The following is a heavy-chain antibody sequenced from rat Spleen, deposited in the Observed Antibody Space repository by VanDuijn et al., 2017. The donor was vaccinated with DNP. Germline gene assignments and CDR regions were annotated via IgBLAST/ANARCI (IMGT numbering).Heavy chain of an antibody. D-gene: IGHD1-4*01. J-gene: IGHJ1*01. CDR3: ARRRLPYWYFDF. Sequence: QVQLQQSGAELAKPGSSVMISCKASGYTFTNFYISWIRQTTGQGLEYLGYINTGSGGTNYNEKFRGKATLTVDTSSNTAFMQLSSLTPDDSAVYYCARRRLPYWYFDFWGPGTMVTVSS. V-gene: IGHV1-43*01. CDR2: INTGSGGT. CDR1: GYTFTNFY.